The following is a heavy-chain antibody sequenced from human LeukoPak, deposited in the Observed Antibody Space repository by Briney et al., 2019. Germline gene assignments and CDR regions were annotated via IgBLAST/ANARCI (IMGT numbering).Heavy chain of an antibody. CDR2: FIPVLGTA. V-gene: IGHV1-69*10. D-gene: IGHD3-3*01. J-gene: IGHJ6*04. CDR3: AGIPVFGVVLHQEPV. CDR1: GYTFTGYY. Sequence: ASVKVSCKASGYTFTGYYMHWVRQAPGQGLEWMGVFIPVLGTANSTQNFQDRVTITADISTNTVYMELSSLRSEDTAVYFCAGIPVFGVVLHQEPVWGKGTTVTVSS.